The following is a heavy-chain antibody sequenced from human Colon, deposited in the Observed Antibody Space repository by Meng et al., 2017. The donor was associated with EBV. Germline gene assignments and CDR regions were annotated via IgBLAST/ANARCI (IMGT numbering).Heavy chain of an antibody. D-gene: IGHD3-16*01. CDR3: VRVRGDFDY. CDR2: INSTWNT. Sequence: LHQSRPSLVKPSETLSLTCIVAGDSGIDTNPFCGWVRLAPGKGLEWVGSINSTWNTYSNPSLTSRVTMSLDTSKNQFSLKLSSVTAADTAVYYCVRVRGDFDYWGQGTLVTVSS. J-gene: IGHJ4*02. CDR1: GDSGIDTNPF. V-gene: IGHV4-39*07.